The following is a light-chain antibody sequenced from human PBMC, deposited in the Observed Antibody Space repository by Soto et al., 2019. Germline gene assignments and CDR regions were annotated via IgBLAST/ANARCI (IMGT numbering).Light chain of an antibody. CDR3: QAYDYSLTAFV. Sequence: NFMLTQPHSVSESPGKTVSISCTRSSGDIANNYVQWFQQRPGSAPTTVIYKDDQRPSGVPERFSGSKSGTSASLAITGLQAEDEADYYCQAYDYSLTAFVFGGGTKLTVL. CDR2: KDD. V-gene: IGLV6-57*04. J-gene: IGLJ3*02. CDR1: SGDIANNY.